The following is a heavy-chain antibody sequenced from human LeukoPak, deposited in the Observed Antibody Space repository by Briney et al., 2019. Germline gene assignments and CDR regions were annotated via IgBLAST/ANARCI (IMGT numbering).Heavy chain of an antibody. CDR3: ARVGGDYGDYYDY. D-gene: IGHD4-17*01. V-gene: IGHV3-53*01. CDR2: IYSGVST. J-gene: IGHJ4*02. Sequence: GGSLRLSCAASGFTVSSNYMSWVRQAPGKGLEWVSVIYSGVSTYYADSVKGRFTISRDNSKNTLYLQMNSLRAEDTAVYYCARVGGDYGDYYDYWGQGTLVTVSS. CDR1: GFTVSSNY.